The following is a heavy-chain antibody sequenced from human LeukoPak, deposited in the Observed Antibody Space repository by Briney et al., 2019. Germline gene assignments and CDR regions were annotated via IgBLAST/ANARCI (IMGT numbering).Heavy chain of an antibody. CDR1: GYTFTSYY. J-gene: IGHJ4*02. V-gene: IGHV1-46*01. D-gene: IGHD6-19*01. CDR2: INPSGGST. Sequence: ASVKVSCKASGYTFTSYYMHWVRQAPGQGLEWMGIINPSGGSTSYAQKFQGRVTMTRDTPTSTVYMELSSLRSEDTAVYYCARDKEDGSGWPEVPNWGQGTLVTVSS. CDR3: ARDKEDGSGWPEVPN.